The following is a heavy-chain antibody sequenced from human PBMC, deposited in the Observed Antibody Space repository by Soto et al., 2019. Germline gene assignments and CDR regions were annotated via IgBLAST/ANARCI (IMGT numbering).Heavy chain of an antibody. J-gene: IGHJ6*03. V-gene: IGHV4-34*01. CDR3: ARGKSVFWSGSSYYYMDV. Sequence: LSLTCAVYGGSFSGYYWSWIRQPPGKGLEWIGEINHSGSTNYNPSLKSRVTISVDTSKNQFSLKLSSVTAADTAVYYCARGKSVFWSGSSYYYMDVWGKGTTVTVSS. CDR1: GGSFSGYY. CDR2: INHSGST. D-gene: IGHD3-3*01.